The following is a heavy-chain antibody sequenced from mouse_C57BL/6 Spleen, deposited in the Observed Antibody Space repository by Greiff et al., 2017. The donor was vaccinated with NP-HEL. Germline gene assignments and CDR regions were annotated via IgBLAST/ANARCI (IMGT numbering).Heavy chain of an antibody. Sequence: EVKLMESGPELVKPGASVKMSCKASGYTFTDYNMHWVKQSHGKSLEWIGYINPNNGGTSYNQKFKGKATLTVNKSSSTAYMELRSLTSEDSAVYYCAREDYSNYDFDYWGQGTTLTVSS. CDR2: INPNNGGT. CDR1: GYTFTDYN. CDR3: AREDYSNYDFDY. J-gene: IGHJ2*01. D-gene: IGHD2-5*01. V-gene: IGHV1-22*01.